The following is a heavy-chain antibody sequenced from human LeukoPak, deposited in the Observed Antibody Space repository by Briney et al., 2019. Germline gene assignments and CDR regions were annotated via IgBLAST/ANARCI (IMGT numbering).Heavy chain of an antibody. CDR3: ARGLGTVTLFDY. Sequence: ASETLSLTCTVSGGSISSYYWSWIRQPPGKGLEWIGYIYYSGSTNYNPSLKSRVTISVDTSKNQFSLKLSSVTAADTAVYYCARGLGTVTLFDYWGQGTLVTVSS. CDR1: GGSISSYY. CDR2: IYYSGST. D-gene: IGHD4-17*01. J-gene: IGHJ4*02. V-gene: IGHV4-59*01.